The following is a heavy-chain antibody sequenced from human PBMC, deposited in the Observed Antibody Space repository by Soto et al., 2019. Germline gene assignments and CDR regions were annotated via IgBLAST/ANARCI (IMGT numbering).Heavy chain of an antibody. CDR2: INPNGGGT. CDR3: ARALVPYYYYGMDV. Sequence: ASVKVSCKACGYTFTGYYMHWVRQAPGQGLEWMGWINPNGGGTNYAQKFQGWVTMTRDTSISTAYMELSRLRSDDTAVYYCARALVPYYYYGMDVWGQGTTVTVSS. V-gene: IGHV1-2*04. J-gene: IGHJ6*02. CDR1: GYTFTGYY.